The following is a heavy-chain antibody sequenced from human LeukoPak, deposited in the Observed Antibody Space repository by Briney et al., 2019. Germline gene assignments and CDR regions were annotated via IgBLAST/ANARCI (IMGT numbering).Heavy chain of an antibody. D-gene: IGHD3/OR15-3a*01. V-gene: IGHV3-21*01. J-gene: IGHJ4*02. Sequence: GGSLRLSCAASGFTFSSYSMNRVRQAPGKGLEWVSSISSSSSYIYYADSVKGRFTISRDNAKNSLYLQMNSLRAEDTAVYYCARDRGVDWLLRYWGQGTLVTVSS. CDR2: ISSSSSYI. CDR3: ARDRGVDWLLRY. CDR1: GFTFSSYS.